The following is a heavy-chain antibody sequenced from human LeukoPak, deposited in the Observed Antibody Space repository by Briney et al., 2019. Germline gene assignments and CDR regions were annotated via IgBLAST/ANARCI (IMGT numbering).Heavy chain of an antibody. CDR3: ASYSYDTSGYYYAFGY. Sequence: SETLSLTCTVTGVSISSYYWSWILQPPGRGLGWIGYVSFSGITNLNPSLKSRVTMSRDTSKNQFSLRLLSVTAADTAVYFCASYSYDTSGYYYAFGYWGQGLLVTVSS. J-gene: IGHJ4*02. CDR1: GVSISSYY. CDR2: VSFSGIT. V-gene: IGHV4-59*01. D-gene: IGHD3-22*01.